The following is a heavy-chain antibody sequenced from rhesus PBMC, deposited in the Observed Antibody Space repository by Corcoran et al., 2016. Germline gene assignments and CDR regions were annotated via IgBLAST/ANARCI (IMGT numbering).Heavy chain of an antibody. J-gene: IGHJ4*01. V-gene: IGHV4-65*01. CDR3: ARDTCDY. Sequence: QVQLQESGPGLVKPSETLSLTCAVSGGSVSSSNWWSWIRQPPGKGLEWIGYISGSSGSTYYNPSLKIRVTISTDTSKNQFSLKLSSVTAADTAVYYCARDTCDYWGQGVLVTVSS. CDR2: ISGSSGST. D-gene: IGHD5-12*01. CDR1: GGSVSSSNW.